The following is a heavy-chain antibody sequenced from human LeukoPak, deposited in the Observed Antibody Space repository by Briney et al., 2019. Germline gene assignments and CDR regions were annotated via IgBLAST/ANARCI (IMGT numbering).Heavy chain of an antibody. J-gene: IGHJ4*02. D-gene: IGHD3-10*01. CDR1: GYTFTSYD. V-gene: IGHV1-69*06. Sequence: GASVKVSCKASGYTFTSYDISWVRQAPGQGLEWMGGIIPIFGTANYAQKFQGRVTITADKSTSTAYMELSSLRSEDTAVYYCARTTMVRGGNFDYWGQGTLVTVSS. CDR3: ARTTMVRGGNFDY. CDR2: IIPIFGTA.